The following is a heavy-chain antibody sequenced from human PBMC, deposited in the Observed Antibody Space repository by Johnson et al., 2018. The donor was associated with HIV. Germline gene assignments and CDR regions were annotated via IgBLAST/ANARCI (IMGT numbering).Heavy chain of an antibody. J-gene: IGHJ3*02. D-gene: IGHD2-2*02. CDR2: IGWNGLTI. Sequence: VQLVESGGGLVKPGGSLRLSCAASGFTFSNAWMSWVRQAPGKGLEWVAGIGWNGLTIGYVDSVKGRFTISRVDATNSLYLRMDSLRTEDTALYYCVRDRVPAAIGVAYRGASVIRGQGRMVPVS. CDR3: VRDRVPAAIGVAYRGASVI. CDR1: GFTFSNAW. V-gene: IGHV3-20*04.